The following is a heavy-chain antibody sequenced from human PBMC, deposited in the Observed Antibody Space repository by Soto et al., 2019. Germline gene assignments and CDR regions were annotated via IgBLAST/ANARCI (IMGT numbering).Heavy chain of an antibody. Sequence: SPTLSLPCGISGDSVSRNSAAWNWLRQSPSRGLEWLGRTYYRSKWYNDYAVSVESRLTINPDTSTNHFSLQLNFVTPEDTAVYSCARGEQYSGRIFDYWGQGTLVTSPQ. CDR3: ARGEQYSGRIFDY. V-gene: IGHV6-1*01. CDR1: GDSVSRNSAA. J-gene: IGHJ4*02. D-gene: IGHD1-26*01. CDR2: TYYRSKWYN.